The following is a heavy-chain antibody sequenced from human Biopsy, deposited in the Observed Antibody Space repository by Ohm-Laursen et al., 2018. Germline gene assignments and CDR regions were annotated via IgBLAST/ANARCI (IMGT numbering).Heavy chain of an antibody. D-gene: IGHD5-12*01. J-gene: IGHJ4*02. V-gene: IGHV4-31*03. CDR1: GVSINGGRYY. CDR3: ARLGSGDYFPTFFDF. Sequence: SQTLSLTCTVSGVSINGGRYYWNWIRHHPGKVREWIGNIFYSANTYYNPSLKSRVTISVDTSKNQFSLKLSSVTAADTAVYYCARLGSGDYFPTFFDFWGQGALVTVSS. CDR2: IFYSANT.